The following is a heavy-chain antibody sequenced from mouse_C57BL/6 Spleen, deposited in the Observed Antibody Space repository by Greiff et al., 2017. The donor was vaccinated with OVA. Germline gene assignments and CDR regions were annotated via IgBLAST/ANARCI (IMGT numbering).Heavy chain of an antibody. J-gene: IGHJ2*01. Sequence: VQLKESGPGLVKPSQSLSLTCSVTGYSITSGYYWNWIRQFPGNKLEWMGYISYDGSNNYNPSLKNRISITRDTSKNQFFLKLNSVSTEDTATYYCAREGGTGTVDYWGQGTTLTVSS. CDR3: AREGGTGTVDY. D-gene: IGHD4-1*01. V-gene: IGHV3-6*01. CDR1: GYSITSGYY. CDR2: ISYDGSN.